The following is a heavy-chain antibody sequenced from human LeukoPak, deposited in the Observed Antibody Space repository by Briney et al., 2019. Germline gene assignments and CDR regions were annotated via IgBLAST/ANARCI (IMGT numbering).Heavy chain of an antibody. V-gene: IGHV3-74*01. CDR2: INSDGSST. D-gene: IGHD6-19*01. J-gene: IGHJ4*02. Sequence: PVGSLRLSCAASGFTFSSYWMHWVRQAPGKGLVWVSRINSDGSSTIYADSVKGRFTISRDNSKNTLYLQMNSLRAEDTAVFYCAKVHSSGWYSFDYWGQGTLVTVSS. CDR3: AKVHSSGWYSFDY. CDR1: GFTFSSYW.